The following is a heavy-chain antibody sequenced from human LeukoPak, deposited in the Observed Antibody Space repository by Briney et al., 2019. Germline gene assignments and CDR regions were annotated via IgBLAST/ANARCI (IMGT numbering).Heavy chain of an antibody. CDR3: ALMVVVVAADNDAFDI. J-gene: IGHJ3*02. CDR1: GFTFSSYE. V-gene: IGHV3-48*03. CDR2: ISSSGSTI. D-gene: IGHD2-15*01. Sequence: GGSLRLSCAASGFTFSSYEMNWVRQAPGKGLEGGSYISSSGSTIYYADSVRGRFTISRDNAKNSLYLQMNSLRAEDTAVYYCALMVVVVAADNDAFDIWGQGTMVTVSS.